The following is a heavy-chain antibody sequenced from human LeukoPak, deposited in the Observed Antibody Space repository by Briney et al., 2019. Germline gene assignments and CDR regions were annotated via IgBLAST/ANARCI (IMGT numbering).Heavy chain of an antibody. CDR3: AGGGYGLHLMAFDI. Sequence: PSETLSLTCTVSGGSISSYYWSWIRQPPGKGLEWIGYIYYSGSTNYNPSLKSRVTISVDTSKNQFSLKLSSVTAADTAVYYCAGGGYGLHLMAFDIWGQGTMVTVSS. V-gene: IGHV4-59*01. J-gene: IGHJ3*02. D-gene: IGHD5-18*01. CDR1: GGSISSYY. CDR2: IYYSGST.